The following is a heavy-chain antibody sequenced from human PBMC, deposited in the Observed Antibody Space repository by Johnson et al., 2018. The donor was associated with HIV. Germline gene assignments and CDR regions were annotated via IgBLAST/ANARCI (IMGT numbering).Heavy chain of an antibody. CDR2: IWYDGSNK. CDR3: TRGSFTDDAFDV. D-gene: IGHD1-26*01. V-gene: IGHV3-33*01. Sequence: VQLVESGGGVVQPGRSLRLSCAASGFTFSSYGMHWVRQAPGKGLEWVAVIWYDGSNKYYADSVTGRFTISRDTSKNMLYLQMNSLRPEDTAVYYCTRGSFTDDAFDVWGLGTMVTVSS. CDR1: GFTFSSYG. J-gene: IGHJ3*01.